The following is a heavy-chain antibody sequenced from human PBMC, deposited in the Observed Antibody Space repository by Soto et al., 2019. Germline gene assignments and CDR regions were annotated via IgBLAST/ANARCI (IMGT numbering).Heavy chain of an antibody. CDR1: GYTFTSHS. J-gene: IGHJ5*02. Sequence: QVQLVQSGAEVKKPGASVKVSGKASGYTFTSHSIIWVRRAPGEGLEWVGWISAYNGYTNSAENFQGRVTMTTDASTNTAYMELRSLRSDDTAVYYCARVGYYYGSGSYVFDPWCQGTLVTVSS. CDR2: ISAYNGYT. CDR3: ARVGYYYGSGSYVFDP. V-gene: IGHV1-18*04. D-gene: IGHD3-10*01.